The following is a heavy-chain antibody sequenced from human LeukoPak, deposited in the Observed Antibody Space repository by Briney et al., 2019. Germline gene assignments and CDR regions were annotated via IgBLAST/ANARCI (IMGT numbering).Heavy chain of an antibody. V-gene: IGHV4-39*07. CDR2: IYYSGST. Sequence: SETLSLTCTVSGGSISSSSYYWGWIRQPPGKGLEWIGSIYYSGSTYYNPSLKSRVTISVDTSKNQFSLKLSSVTAADTAVYYCARDSASSGYWGFDPWGQGTLVTVSS. J-gene: IGHJ5*02. CDR3: ARDSASSGYWGFDP. D-gene: IGHD3-22*01. CDR1: GGSISSSSYY.